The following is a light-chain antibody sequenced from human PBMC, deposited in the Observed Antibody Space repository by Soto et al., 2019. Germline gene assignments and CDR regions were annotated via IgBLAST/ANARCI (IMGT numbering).Light chain of an antibody. J-gene: IGKJ1*01. Sequence: EIVLTPSPVTLSLAPGDRAPLSCRASQSVSNNYLAWYQQKPGQAPRLLIYGASNRATGIPDRFSGSGSGTDFTLTVSRLEPEDFAVYYCQQYGSSPRTFGQGTKVDIK. V-gene: IGKV3-20*01. CDR3: QQYGSSPRT. CDR1: QSVSNNY. CDR2: GAS.